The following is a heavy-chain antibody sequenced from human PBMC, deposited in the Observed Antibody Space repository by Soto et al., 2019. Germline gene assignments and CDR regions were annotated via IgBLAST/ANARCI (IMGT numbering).Heavy chain of an antibody. CDR1: GGTFSSYA. V-gene: IGHV1-69*06. CDR3: ARDPFHIVVVTAIPYGMDV. CDR2: IIPIFGTA. D-gene: IGHD2-21*02. J-gene: IGHJ6*02. Sequence: SVKVSCKASGGTFSSYAISWVRQAPGQRLEWMGGIIPIFGTANYAQKFQGRVTITADKSTSTAYMELSSLRSEDTAVYYCARDPFHIVVVTAIPYGMDVWGQGTTVTVSS.